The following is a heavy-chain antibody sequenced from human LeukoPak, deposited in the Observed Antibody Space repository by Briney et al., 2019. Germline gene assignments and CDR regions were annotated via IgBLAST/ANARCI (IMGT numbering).Heavy chain of an antibody. CDR3: ARDPSPEVVVISWFDP. V-gene: IGHV3-30-3*01. Sequence: GRSLRLSCAASGFTFSSYAMHWVRQAPGKGLEWVAVISYDGSNKYYAGSVKGRFTISRDNSKNTLYLQMNSLRAEDTAVYYCARDPSPEVVVISWFDPWGQGTLVTVSS. CDR1: GFTFSSYA. J-gene: IGHJ5*02. D-gene: IGHD3-22*01. CDR2: ISYDGSNK.